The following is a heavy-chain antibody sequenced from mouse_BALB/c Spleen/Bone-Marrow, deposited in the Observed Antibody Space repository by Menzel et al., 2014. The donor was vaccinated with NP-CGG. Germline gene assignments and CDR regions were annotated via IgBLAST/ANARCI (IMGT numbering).Heavy chain of an antibody. CDR1: GYTFTSYY. CDR3: TRSEPFAY. Sequence: VQLQQSGAELVKPGASVKLSCKASGYTFTSYYMYWVKQRPGQGPEWIRGINPSNGGTNFNEKFKSKATLTVDKSSSTAYMQLSSLTSEDSAVYYCTRSEPFAYWGQGTLVTVSA. V-gene: IGHV1S81*02. CDR2: INPSNGGT. J-gene: IGHJ3*01.